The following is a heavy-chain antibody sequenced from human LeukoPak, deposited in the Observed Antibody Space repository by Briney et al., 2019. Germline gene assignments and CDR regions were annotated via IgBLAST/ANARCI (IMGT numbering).Heavy chain of an antibody. Sequence: SVKVSCKASGGTFSSYAISWVRQAPGQGLEWMGGIIPIFGTANYAQKFQGRVTMTTDTSTSTAYMELRSLRSDDTAMYYCARDMVRGVIPRYYYMDVWGKGTTVTVSS. CDR3: ARDMVRGVIPRYYYMDV. CDR1: GGTFSSYA. J-gene: IGHJ6*03. D-gene: IGHD3-10*01. V-gene: IGHV1-69*05. CDR2: IIPIFGTA.